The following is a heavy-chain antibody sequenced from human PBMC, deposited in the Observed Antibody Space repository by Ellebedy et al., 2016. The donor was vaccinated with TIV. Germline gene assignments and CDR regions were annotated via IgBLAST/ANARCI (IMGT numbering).Heavy chain of an antibody. D-gene: IGHD2-21*02. CDR1: GFIFSTYG. J-gene: IGHJ4*02. V-gene: IGHV3-33*01. CDR2: IWYDGGNK. CDR3: ARDRNVHRGDCLDF. Sequence: PGGSLRLSCEASGFIFSTYGMHWVRQAPGKGLEWVAFIWYDGGNKYYAESVKGRFTISRDNSKNTLYLQMNNLGAEDTAVFYCARDRNVHRGDCLDFWGQGTLVTVSS.